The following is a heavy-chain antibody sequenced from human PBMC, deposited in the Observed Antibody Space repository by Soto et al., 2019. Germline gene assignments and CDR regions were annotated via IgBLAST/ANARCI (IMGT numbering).Heavy chain of an antibody. D-gene: IGHD3-9*01. Sequence: QVQLVESGGGVVQPGRSLRLSCAASGFTFSSYGMHWVRQAPGKGLEWVAVIWYDGSNKYYADSVKGRFTISRDNSKNTLYLQMNSLRAEDTAVYYCAREFLDWLKALDYWGQGTLVTVSS. V-gene: IGHV3-33*01. CDR2: IWYDGSNK. J-gene: IGHJ4*02. CDR1: GFTFSSYG. CDR3: AREFLDWLKALDY.